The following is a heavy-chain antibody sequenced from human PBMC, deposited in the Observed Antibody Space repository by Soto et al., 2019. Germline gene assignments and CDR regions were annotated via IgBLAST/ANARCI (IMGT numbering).Heavy chain of an antibody. CDR3: ARPEYSSSSYGMDV. CDR2: ISGNGNTI. D-gene: IGHD6-6*01. CDR1: AFTFSDYY. Sequence: PGGSLRLSCAASAFTFSDYYMGWIRQAPGKGPEWLSYISGNGNTIYYADSVKGRFTVSRDNAKNSLYLQMNSLRDEDTAVYYCARPEYSSSSYGMDVWGQGTTVTVSS. V-gene: IGHV3-11*04. J-gene: IGHJ6*02.